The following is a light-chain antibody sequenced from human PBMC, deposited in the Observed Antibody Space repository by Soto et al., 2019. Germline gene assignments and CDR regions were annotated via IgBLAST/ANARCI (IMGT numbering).Light chain of an antibody. CDR3: QQSYSTPRT. CDR1: PEISNA. V-gene: IGKV1-39*01. Sequence: DIQMTQSPSSLSASVGDRLTITCQASPEISNALSWYQEKPGKAPKLLIYDTSSLQSGVPSRFSGSGSGTDFTLTISSLQPEDFATYYCQQSYSTPRTFGQGTKVDIK. J-gene: IGKJ1*01. CDR2: DTS.